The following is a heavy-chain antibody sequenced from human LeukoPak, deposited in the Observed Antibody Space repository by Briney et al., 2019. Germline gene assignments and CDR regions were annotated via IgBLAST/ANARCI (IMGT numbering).Heavy chain of an antibody. CDR3: AKMGDYDYVWGSYRYFDY. V-gene: IGHV3-23*01. J-gene: IGHJ4*02. CDR2: ISGSGGST. D-gene: IGHD3-16*02. CDR1: GFTFSSYA. Sequence: SGGSLRLSCAASGFTFSSYAMSWVRQAPGKGLEWVSSISGSGGSTYYADSVKGRFTISRDNSKNTLYLQMNSLRAEDTAVYYCAKMGDYDYVWGSYRYFDYWGQGTLVTVSS.